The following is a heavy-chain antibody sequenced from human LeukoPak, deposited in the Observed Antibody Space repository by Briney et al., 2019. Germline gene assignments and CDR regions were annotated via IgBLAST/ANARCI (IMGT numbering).Heavy chain of an antibody. J-gene: IGHJ4*02. CDR2: IRSKANSYAT. CDR1: GFTFSGSA. CDR3: TRICGYSYGPPVCEDY. D-gene: IGHD5-18*01. Sequence: GGSLRLSCAASGFTFSGSAMHWVRQASGKGLEWVGCIRSKANSYATAYAASVKGRFTISRDDSKNTAYLQMNSLKTEDTAVYYCTRICGYSYGPPVCEDYWGQGTLVTVSS. V-gene: IGHV3-73*01.